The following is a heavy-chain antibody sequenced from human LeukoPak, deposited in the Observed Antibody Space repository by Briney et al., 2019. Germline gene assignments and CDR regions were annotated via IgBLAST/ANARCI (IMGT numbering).Heavy chain of an antibody. Sequence: GGSLRLSCAASGFTFNSYWMSWVRQAPGKGLEWVANIKQDGSEKYYVDSVKGRFTISRDNAKNSLYLQMNSLRAEDTAVYYCARDNEVRGVIYYFDYWGQGTLVTVSS. J-gene: IGHJ4*02. D-gene: IGHD3-10*01. CDR3: ARDNEVRGVIYYFDY. CDR2: IKQDGSEK. V-gene: IGHV3-7*01. CDR1: GFTFNSYW.